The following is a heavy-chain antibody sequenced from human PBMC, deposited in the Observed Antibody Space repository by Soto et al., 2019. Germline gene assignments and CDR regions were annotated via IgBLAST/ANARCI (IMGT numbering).Heavy chain of an antibody. J-gene: IGHJ3*02. CDR1: GFTSTNYV. Sequence: GGSLRRSGAASGFTSTNYVMKWVRQAPGKGLEWVSSISGSGTTTFYADSVKGRFIISRDNSKNTLYLQMNSLRAEDTALYYCAKDRVGGVPDAFDIWGQGTMVTVSS. CDR3: AKDRVGGVPDAFDI. V-gene: IGHV3-23*01. D-gene: IGHD2-8*01. CDR2: ISGSGTTT.